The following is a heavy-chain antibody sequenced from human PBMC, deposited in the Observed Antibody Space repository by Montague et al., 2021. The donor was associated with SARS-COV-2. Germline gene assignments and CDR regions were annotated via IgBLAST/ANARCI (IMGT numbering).Heavy chain of an antibody. J-gene: IGHJ4*02. CDR2: IHIGGTS. CDR1: GDSISSGGYV. V-gene: IGHV4-39*07. D-gene: IGHD3-9*01. Sequence: SETLSLTCTVSGDSISSGGYVWGWIRQPPGKGLEWIASIHIGGTSXLNPSLKSRVTISIDSSKNQFSLNVTSVTAADTAVYFCARSRDWYLGNWGQGTLATVSS. CDR3: ARSRDWYLGN.